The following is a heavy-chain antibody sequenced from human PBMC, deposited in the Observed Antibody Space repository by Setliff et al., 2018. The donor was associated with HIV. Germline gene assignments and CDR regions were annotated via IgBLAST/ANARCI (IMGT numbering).Heavy chain of an antibody. CDR2: FYYSGST. Sequence: SETLSLTCVVSGDSISRSRYYWGWIRQPPGKGLEWIGSFYYSGSTSYNPSLKSRVTISVDTSKNQFSLKLSSVTAADTAVFYCARLTTTYYYDSSAYYHPVWGQGTLVTVSS. D-gene: IGHD3-22*01. CDR1: GDSISRSRYY. CDR3: ARLTTTYYYDSSAYYHPV. J-gene: IGHJ4*02. V-gene: IGHV4-39*07.